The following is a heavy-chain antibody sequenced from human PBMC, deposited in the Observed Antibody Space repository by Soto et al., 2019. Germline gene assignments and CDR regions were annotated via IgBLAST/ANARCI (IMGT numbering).Heavy chain of an antibody. CDR1: GYTFTSYD. Sequence: QVQLVQSGAEVKKPGASVKVSCKASGYTFTSYDINWVRQATGQGLEWMGWMNPNSGNTGYAQKFQGRVTMTRNTSISTEYMELSRLRSEDTAVYYCARASTIFGVVTPRDYYMDVWGKGSTVTVSS. J-gene: IGHJ6*03. V-gene: IGHV1-8*01. D-gene: IGHD3-3*01. CDR3: ARASTIFGVVTPRDYYMDV. CDR2: MNPNSGNT.